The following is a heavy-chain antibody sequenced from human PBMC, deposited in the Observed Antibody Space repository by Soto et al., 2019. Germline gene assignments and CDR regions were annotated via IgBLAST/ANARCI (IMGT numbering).Heavy chain of an antibody. J-gene: IGHJ2*01. D-gene: IGHD6-6*01. Sequence: EVQLVESGGGLVQPGGSLRLSCAASGFTFSSYDMHWVRQATGKGLEWVSAIGTAGDTYYPGSVKGRFTISRENAKNSLYLQMNSLRAEDTAVYYCARVIGSSPLWYFDLWDRGTLVTVSS. CDR3: ARVIGSSPLWYFDL. CDR1: GFTFSSYD. CDR2: IGTAGDT. V-gene: IGHV3-13*01.